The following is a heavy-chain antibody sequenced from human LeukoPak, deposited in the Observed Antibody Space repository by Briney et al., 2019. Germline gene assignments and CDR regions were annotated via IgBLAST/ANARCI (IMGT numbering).Heavy chain of an antibody. Sequence: TGGSLRLSFAASGFTFSSYGMHWVRQAPGKGLEWVAFIRYDGSNKYYADSVKGRFTISRDNSKNTMYLQMNSLRAEDTAVYYCAKEPNAYSSDSYFDYWGQGTLVTVSS. J-gene: IGHJ4*02. V-gene: IGHV3-30*02. D-gene: IGHD3-10*01. CDR3: AKEPNAYSSDSYFDY. CDR2: IRYDGSNK. CDR1: GFTFSSYG.